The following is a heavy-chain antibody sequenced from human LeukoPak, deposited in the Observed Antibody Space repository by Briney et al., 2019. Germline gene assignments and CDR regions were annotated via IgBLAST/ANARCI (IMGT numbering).Heavy chain of an antibody. D-gene: IGHD1-1*01. J-gene: IGHJ6*02. CDR2: INHSGDT. Sequence: SETLSLTCAVYGGSFSNYYWNWIRQPPGKGLEWIGEINHSGDTNYNPSLKSRVTISVDTSRNQFSLNLTSVTAADTAVYYCATMSSTTRYYYCGTDVWGHGTTVTVSS. V-gene: IGHV4-34*01. CDR1: GGSFSNYY. CDR3: ATMSSTTRYYYCGTDV.